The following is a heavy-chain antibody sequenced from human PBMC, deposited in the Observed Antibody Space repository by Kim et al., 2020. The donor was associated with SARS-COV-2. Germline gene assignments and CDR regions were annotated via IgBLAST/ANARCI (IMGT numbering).Heavy chain of an antibody. CDR3: ARGGSGRGYYYYGMDV. Sequence: GSLSLTCAVYGGSFSGYYWSWIRQPPGKGLEWIGEINHSGSTNYNPSLKSRVTISVDTSKNQFSLKLSSVTAADTAVYYCARGGSGRGYYYYGMDVWGQGTTVTVSS. CDR1: GGSFSGYY. D-gene: IGHD3-10*01. V-gene: IGHV4-34*01. CDR2: INHSGST. J-gene: IGHJ6*02.